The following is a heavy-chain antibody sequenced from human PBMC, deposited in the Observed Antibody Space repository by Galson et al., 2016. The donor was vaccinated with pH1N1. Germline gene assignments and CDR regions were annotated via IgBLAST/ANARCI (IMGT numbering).Heavy chain of an antibody. V-gene: IGHV1-69*13. CDR1: GGSFAKYA. J-gene: IGHJ6*02. D-gene: IGHD1-1*01. Sequence: SVKVSCKASGGSFAKYAVSWVRQAPGQGLEWMGRIIPIYGTANYAQKFQGRVTITAEEYTTTVYMELNSLISEDTAIYYCARRGRTETTKGGLAWGYGMDVWGQGTTVTVSS. CDR2: IIPIYGTA. CDR3: ARRGRTETTKGGLAWGYGMDV.